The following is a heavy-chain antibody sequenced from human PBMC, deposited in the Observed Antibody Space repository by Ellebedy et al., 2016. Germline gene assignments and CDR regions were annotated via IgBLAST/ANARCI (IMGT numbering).Heavy chain of an antibody. CDR3: AKDMGAGTNFDY. CDR1: GFTFSSYA. J-gene: IGHJ4*02. Sequence: GGSLRLSCAASGFTFSSYAMSWVRQAPGKGLEWVSAISGSGGSTYYADSVKGRFTISRDNSKNTLYLQMNSLRAEDTALYYCAKDMGAGTNFDYWGQGTLVTVSS. D-gene: IGHD6-13*01. CDR2: ISGSGGST. V-gene: IGHV3-23*01.